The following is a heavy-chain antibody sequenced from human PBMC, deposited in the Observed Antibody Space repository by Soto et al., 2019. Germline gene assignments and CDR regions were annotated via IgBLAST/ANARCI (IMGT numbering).Heavy chain of an antibody. J-gene: IGHJ6*02. CDR3: AADGRFLEWPNYDMDV. Sequence: QMQLVQSGPEVKKPGTSVKVSCKASGFTFTSSAVQWVRQARGQRLEWIGWIVVGSGNTNYAQKFQERVTITRDMSTSTAYMELSSLRSEDTAVYYCAADGRFLEWPNYDMDVWGQGTTVTVSS. CDR2: IVVGSGNT. CDR1: GFTFTSSA. D-gene: IGHD3-3*01. V-gene: IGHV1-58*01.